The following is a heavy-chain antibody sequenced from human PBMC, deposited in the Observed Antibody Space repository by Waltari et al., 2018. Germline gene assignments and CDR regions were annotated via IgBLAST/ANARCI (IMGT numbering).Heavy chain of an antibody. V-gene: IGHV1-18*01. CDR3: ARDPYDFWSGYYSSFDY. Sequence: QVQLVQSGAEVKKPGASVKVSCKASGYTFTSYGISWVRQAPGQGLEWMGWISAYNGNTHYAQKLQGRVTMTTDTSTCTAYMELRSLRSDDTAVYYCARDPYDFWSGYYSSFDYWGQGTLVTVSS. J-gene: IGHJ4*02. CDR1: GYTFTSYG. D-gene: IGHD3-3*01. CDR2: ISAYNGNT.